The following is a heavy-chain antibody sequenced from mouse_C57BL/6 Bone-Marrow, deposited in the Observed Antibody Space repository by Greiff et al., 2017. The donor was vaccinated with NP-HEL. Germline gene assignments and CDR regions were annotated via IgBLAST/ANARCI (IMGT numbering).Heavy chain of an antibody. Sequence: QVQLKQPGAELVKPGASVKLSCKASGYTFTSYWMQWVKQRPGQGLEWIGEIDPSDSYTNYNQKFKGKATLTVDTSSSTAYMQLSSLTSEDSAVYYCARTVVALYAMDYWGQGTSVTVSS. CDR2: IDPSDSYT. D-gene: IGHD1-1*01. CDR3: ARTVVALYAMDY. J-gene: IGHJ4*01. V-gene: IGHV1-50*01. CDR1: GYTFTSYW.